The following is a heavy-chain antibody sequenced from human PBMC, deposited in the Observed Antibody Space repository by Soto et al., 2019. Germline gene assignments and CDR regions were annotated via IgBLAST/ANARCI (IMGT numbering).Heavy chain of an antibody. CDR3: ARRVRPYNSGSYYYMDV. CDR1: GYIFTSIG. D-gene: IGHD3-10*01. CDR2: ISAYNGNT. Sequence: QVQLVQSGTEVKKPGASVKVSCKASGYIFTSIGISWVRQAPGQGLEWMGWISAYNGNTNYAQKLQDRVTMTTDTSTSTAYMELRSLRSDDTAVYYCARRVRPYNSGSYYYMDVWGKGTTVTVSS. V-gene: IGHV1-18*01. J-gene: IGHJ6*03.